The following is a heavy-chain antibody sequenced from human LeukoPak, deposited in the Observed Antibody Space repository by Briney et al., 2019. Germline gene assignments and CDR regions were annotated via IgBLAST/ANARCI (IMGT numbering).Heavy chain of an antibody. CDR3: ATGPRYSSGCDY. J-gene: IGHJ4*02. CDR1: GYTLTELS. V-gene: IGHV1-24*01. Sequence: ASVKVSCKVSGYTLTELSMHWVRQAPGKGLEWMGGFDPEDGETIYAQKFQGRVTMTEDTSTDTAYMELSSLRSEDTAVYYCATGPRYSSGCDYWGQGTLVTVSS. D-gene: IGHD6-19*01. CDR2: FDPEDGET.